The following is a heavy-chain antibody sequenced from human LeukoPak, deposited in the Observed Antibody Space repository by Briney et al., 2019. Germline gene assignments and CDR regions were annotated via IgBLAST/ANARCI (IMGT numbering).Heavy chain of an antibody. V-gene: IGHV4-34*01. Sequence: SETLSLTCAVYGGSFSGYYWSWIRQPPGKGLEWIGEINHSGSTNYNPSLKSRVTISVDTSKNQFSLKLSSVTAADTAVYYCGRDNGWSADFWGQGTLVTVSS. CDR2: INHSGST. CDR3: GRDNGWSADF. CDR1: GGSFSGYY. D-gene: IGHD2-15*01. J-gene: IGHJ4*02.